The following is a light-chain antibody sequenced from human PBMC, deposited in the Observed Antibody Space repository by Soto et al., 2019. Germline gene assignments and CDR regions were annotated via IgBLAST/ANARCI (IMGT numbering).Light chain of an antibody. Sequence: QSVLTQPPSVSAAPGQKVSISCSGSSSNIGSNYVSWYQQVPGTAPKLLIYDNNKRSSGIPDRFSGSQSGTSATLGITGLQTGDEADYYCGAWDSSLSDVVFGGGTKLTVL. CDR1: SSNIGSNY. V-gene: IGLV1-51*01. J-gene: IGLJ2*01. CDR2: DNN. CDR3: GAWDSSLSDVV.